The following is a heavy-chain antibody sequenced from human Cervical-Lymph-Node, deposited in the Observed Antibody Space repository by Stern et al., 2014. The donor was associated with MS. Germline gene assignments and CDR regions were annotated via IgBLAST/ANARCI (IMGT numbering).Heavy chain of an antibody. D-gene: IGHD3-3*01. CDR3: AKDINDYWSGPADY. J-gene: IGHJ4*02. V-gene: IGHV3-9*01. CDR2: INRSGGNA. Sequence: EVQLVESGGGLVQPGRSLRLSCAASGFTFTNYAMTWVRQAPGKGLEWVSGINRSGGNAEYADVVEGRFTISRDNAKNSLYLQINSLRVEDTAFYYGAKDINDYWSGPADYWGQGTLVTVSS. CDR1: GFTFTNYA.